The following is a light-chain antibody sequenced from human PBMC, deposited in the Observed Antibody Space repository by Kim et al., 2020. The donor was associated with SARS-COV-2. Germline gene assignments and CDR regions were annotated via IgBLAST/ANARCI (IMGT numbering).Light chain of an antibody. Sequence: SSSVGDIVTITCLTSHSVDIYLNWYQQKPGKAPKLLIYGASSLQSVVPSRFSGSGSGTDFTLTISSLQPEDFATYSCQQSYSTPYTFGQGTKLEI. V-gene: IGKV1-39*01. CDR3: QQSYSTPYT. CDR2: GAS. CDR1: HSVDIY. J-gene: IGKJ2*01.